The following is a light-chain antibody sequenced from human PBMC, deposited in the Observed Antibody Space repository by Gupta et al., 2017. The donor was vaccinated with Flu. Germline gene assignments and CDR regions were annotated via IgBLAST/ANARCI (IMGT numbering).Light chain of an antibody. V-gene: IGLV2-14*03. CDR3: NSYTPTIPKV. CDR2: SVN. J-gene: IGLJ1*01. CDR1: ISDVGTFDY. Sequence: SITISCTVTISDVGTFDYVSWYQQHPGKAPKLIIYSVNEQPSGVSHRFSGSQSGNTASLTISGLQPEDEADYFCNSYTPTIPKVFGTWTKVTVL.